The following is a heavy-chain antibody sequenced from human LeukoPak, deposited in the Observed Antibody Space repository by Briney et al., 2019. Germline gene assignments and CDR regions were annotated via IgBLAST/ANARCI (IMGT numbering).Heavy chain of an antibody. CDR3: ARAGGDGNAFDI. CDR1: GGSFSGYY. V-gene: IGHV4-34*01. D-gene: IGHD2-21*02. Sequence: SETLSLTCAVYGGSFSGYYWSWIRQPPGKGLEWIGEINRSGSTNYNPSLKSRVTISVDTSKNQFSLKLSSVTAADTAVYYCARAGGDGNAFDIWGQGTMVTVSS. CDR2: INRSGST. J-gene: IGHJ3*02.